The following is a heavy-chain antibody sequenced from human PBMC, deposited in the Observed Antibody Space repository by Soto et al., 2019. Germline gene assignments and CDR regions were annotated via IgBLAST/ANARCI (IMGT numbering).Heavy chain of an antibody. CDR1: GFTFSSYA. CDR3: AKESTYYDSSGYAFDI. V-gene: IGHV3-23*01. D-gene: IGHD3-22*01. CDR2: ISGSGGST. Sequence: GGSLRLSCAASGFTFSSYAMSWVLQAPGKGLEWVSAISGSGGSTYYADSVKGRFTISRDNSKNTLYLQMNSLRAEDTAVYYCAKESTYYDSSGYAFDIWGQGTMVTVSS. J-gene: IGHJ3*02.